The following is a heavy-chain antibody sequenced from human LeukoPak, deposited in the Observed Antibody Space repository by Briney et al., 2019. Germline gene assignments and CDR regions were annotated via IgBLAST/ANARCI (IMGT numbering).Heavy chain of an antibody. CDR3: ARDLSKDRSSTSCYVTHIWFDR. D-gene: IGHD2-2*01. V-gene: IGHV1-2*02. CDR2: INPNSGGT. J-gene: IGHJ5*02. CDR1: GYTFTGYY. Sequence: ASVKDSCKASGYTFTGYYMHWVRQAPGQGREWMGWINPNSGGTNYAQKFQGRVTMTRDTSISTAYMELSRLRSDDTAVYYCARDLSKDRSSTSCYVTHIWFDRWGQGTLVPVSS.